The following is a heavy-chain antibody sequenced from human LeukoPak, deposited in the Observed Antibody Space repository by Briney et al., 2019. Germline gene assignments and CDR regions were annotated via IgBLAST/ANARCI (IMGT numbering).Heavy chain of an antibody. CDR3: AKSSSGKSVVVVAYHMDV. D-gene: IGHD2-15*01. Sequence: GGSLRLSCAASGFTFDDYAMHWVRQAPGKGLEWVSLISWDGGSTYYADSVKGRFTISRDNSKNSLYLQMNSLRAEDTALYYCAKSSSGKSVVVVAYHMDVWGKGTTVTVSS. J-gene: IGHJ6*03. V-gene: IGHV3-43D*03. CDR1: GFTFDDYA. CDR2: ISWDGGST.